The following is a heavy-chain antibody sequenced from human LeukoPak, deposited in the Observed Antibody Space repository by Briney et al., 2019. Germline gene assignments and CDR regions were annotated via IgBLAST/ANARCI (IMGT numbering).Heavy chain of an antibody. CDR2: INHSGST. CDR1: GGSFSGYY. CDR3: ARGVRQQLNPYYYHYYGMDV. V-gene: IGHV4-34*01. Sequence: SETLSLTCAVYGGSFSGYYWSWIRQPPGKGLEWIGEINHSGSTNYNPSLKSRVTISVDTSKNQFSLKLSSVTAADTAVYYCARGVRQQLNPYYYHYYGMDVWGQGTTVTVSS. D-gene: IGHD6-13*01. J-gene: IGHJ6*02.